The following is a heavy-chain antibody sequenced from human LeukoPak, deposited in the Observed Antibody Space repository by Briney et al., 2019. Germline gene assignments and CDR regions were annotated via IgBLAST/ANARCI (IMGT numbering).Heavy chain of an antibody. CDR3: ARQMVAQNCDY. D-gene: IGHD2-15*01. Sequence: GESLKISCQASGYDFTRSWIGWVRQLPGKGLEWMGVIYPDDSFTNYSPSFKGQITTTADKSISTAYLQWSSLKASDTAMYYCARQMVAQNCDYWGQGTLVTVSS. CDR2: IYPDDSFT. CDR1: GYDFTRSW. J-gene: IGHJ4*02. V-gene: IGHV5-51*01.